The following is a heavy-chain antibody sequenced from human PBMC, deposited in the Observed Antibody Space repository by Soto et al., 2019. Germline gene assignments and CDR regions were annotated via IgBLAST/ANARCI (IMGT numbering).Heavy chain of an antibody. CDR1: GYTFTYYA. CDR3: VRFSGTPV. Sequence: QVQLVQSGPEVKKPGASMKLSCKTSGYTFTYYALHWVRQAPGQRPEWMGWINTGNGNTKYSRNLQGRLTITRDTSTNTLYMELISLRSEDTALYYCVRFSGTPVWGQGTPVTVSP. V-gene: IGHV1-3*04. J-gene: IGHJ4*02. D-gene: IGHD1-7*01. CDR2: INTGNGNT.